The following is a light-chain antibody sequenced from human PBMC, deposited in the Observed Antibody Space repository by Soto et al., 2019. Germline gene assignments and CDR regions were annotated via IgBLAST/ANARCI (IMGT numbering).Light chain of an antibody. CDR2: DVS. J-gene: IGLJ2*01. CDR3: SSYASTSTLVV. CDR1: SSDVGTYNY. V-gene: IGLV2-14*01. Sequence: QSALTQPASVSGSPGQSITISCTGTSSDVGTYNYVSWYQQHLGKAPKLIIYDVSTRPSGLSNRFSGSKSGNTASLTISGLQAEDEADYFCSSYASTSTLVVFGGGTKLTVL.